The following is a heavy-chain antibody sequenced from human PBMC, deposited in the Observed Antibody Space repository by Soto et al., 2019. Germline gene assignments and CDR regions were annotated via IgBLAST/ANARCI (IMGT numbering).Heavy chain of an antibody. Sequence: EMQLVESGGGLVQPGGSLKLSCAASGFTFNGFAMHWVRQAPGKGLEWVGRIRSQVYSHATVYAASVTGRFTISRDDSKNTAYLQMNSLKIEDTAVYYFTRPDNSGYGGYEGFWGQGTLVTVSS. CDR1: GFTFNGFA. J-gene: IGHJ4*02. CDR2: IRSQVYSHAT. CDR3: TRPDNSGYGGYEGF. V-gene: IGHV3-73*02. D-gene: IGHD5-12*01.